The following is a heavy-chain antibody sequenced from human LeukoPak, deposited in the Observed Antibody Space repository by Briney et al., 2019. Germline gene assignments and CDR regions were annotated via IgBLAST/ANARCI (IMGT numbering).Heavy chain of an antibody. D-gene: IGHD1-26*01. V-gene: IGHV4-39*07. CDR2: ISYSGST. CDR3: ARFPPRLVGPTPDAFDI. CDR1: GGSISSSSYY. J-gene: IGHJ3*02. Sequence: SETLSLTCTVSGGSISSSSYYWGWIRQPPGKGLEWIGSISYSGSTYYNPSLKSRVTISVATSKNQFSLKLSSVTAADTAVYYCARFPPRLVGPTPDAFDIWGQGSMVTVSS.